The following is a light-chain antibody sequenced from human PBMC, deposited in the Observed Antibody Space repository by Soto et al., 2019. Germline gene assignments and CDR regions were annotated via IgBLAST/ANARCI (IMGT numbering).Light chain of an antibody. Sequence: QSVLTQPPSVSAAPGQKVTISCSGSSSNIGKSYVAWFQHLPGTAPKLLIYESNKRPSGIPDRFSGSKSGTSATLGITGLQTGDEADYYCATWDRSLSAGPHWVFGGGTKLTVL. CDR3: ATWDRSLSAGPHWV. J-gene: IGLJ3*02. CDR1: SSNIGKSY. CDR2: ESN. V-gene: IGLV1-51*02.